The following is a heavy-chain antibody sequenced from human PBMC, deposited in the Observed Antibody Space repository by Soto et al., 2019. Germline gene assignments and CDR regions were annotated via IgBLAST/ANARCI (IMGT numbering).Heavy chain of an antibody. CDR1: GFTFSSYW. CDR2: INSDGSST. J-gene: IGHJ6*02. D-gene: IGHD6-13*01. CDR3: ARANSWFYYSCGMDV. Sequence: PGGSLRLSCAASGFTFSSYWMHWVRQAPGKGLVWVSRINSDGSSTSYADSVKDRFTISRDNAKNTLYLQMNSLRAEDTAVYYCARANSWFYYSCGMDVLGQGTTVTVSS. V-gene: IGHV3-74*01.